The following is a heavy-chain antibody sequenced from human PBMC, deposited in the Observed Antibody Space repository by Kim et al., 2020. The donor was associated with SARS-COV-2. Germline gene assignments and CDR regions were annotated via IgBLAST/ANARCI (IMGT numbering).Heavy chain of an antibody. CDR2: INPNSGGT. J-gene: IGHJ3*02. CDR1: GYTFTGYY. Sequence: ASVKVSCKASGYTFTGYYMHWVRQAPGQGLEWMGWINPNSGGTNYAQKFQGRVTMTRDTSISTAYMELSRLRSDDTAVYYCARDLEYSSSWYKGPLAFDIWGQGTMVTVSS. D-gene: IGHD6-13*01. V-gene: IGHV1-2*02. CDR3: ARDLEYSSSWYKGPLAFDI.